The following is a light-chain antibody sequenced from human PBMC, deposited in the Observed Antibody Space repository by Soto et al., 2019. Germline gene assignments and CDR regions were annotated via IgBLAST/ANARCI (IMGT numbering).Light chain of an antibody. CDR1: SSDVGAYNY. CDR2: DVS. J-gene: IGLJ3*02. CDR3: CSYAGSHTLA. V-gene: IGLV2-11*01. Sequence: QSALTQPRSVSGSPGQSVTMSCTGTSSDVGAYNYVSWYQQYPGKAPKLMIYDVSKRPSGVPDRFSGSKSGNTASLTISGLQAEDEADYHCCSYAGSHTLAFGGGTKLTVL.